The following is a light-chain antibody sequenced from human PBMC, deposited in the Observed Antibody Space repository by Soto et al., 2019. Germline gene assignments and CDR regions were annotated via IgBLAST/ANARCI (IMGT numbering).Light chain of an antibody. J-gene: IGKJ1*01. Sequence: EIVLTQSPGTLSLSPGERATHSCRASQSVSNNYLAWYQQKPGQAPRLLISDASTGATGSPARFSGTGSGTEFTLTISSLQSEDFAVYYCQQYDNWPETFGQGTKVDIK. CDR3: QQYDNWPET. CDR1: QSVSNN. V-gene: IGKV3-15*01. CDR2: DAS.